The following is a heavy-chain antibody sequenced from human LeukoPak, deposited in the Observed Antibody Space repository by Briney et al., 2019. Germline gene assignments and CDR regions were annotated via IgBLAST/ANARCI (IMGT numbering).Heavy chain of an antibody. Sequence: ASVKDSCKASGYTFTSYGISWVRQAPGQGLEWMGWISAYNGNTNYAQKLQGRVTMTTDTSTSTAYMELRSLRSDDTAVYYCAREVAYCGGDCLAYYFDYWGQGTLVTVSS. V-gene: IGHV1-18*01. CDR2: ISAYNGNT. CDR3: AREVAYCGGDCLAYYFDY. CDR1: GYTFTSYG. D-gene: IGHD2-21*02. J-gene: IGHJ4*02.